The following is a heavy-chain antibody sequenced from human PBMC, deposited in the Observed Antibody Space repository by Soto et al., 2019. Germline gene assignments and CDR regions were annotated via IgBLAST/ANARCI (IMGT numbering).Heavy chain of an antibody. J-gene: IGHJ4*02. CDR1: GGSFSGYY. Sequence: SETLSLTCAVYGGSFSGYYWSWIRQPPGKGLEWIGEINHSGSTNYNPSLKSRVTISVDTSKNQFSLKLSSVTAADTAVYYCARRAFYYYGSGESSPFDYWGQGTLVTVS. CDR3: ARRAFYYYGSGESSPFDY. D-gene: IGHD3-10*01. CDR2: INHSGST. V-gene: IGHV4-34*01.